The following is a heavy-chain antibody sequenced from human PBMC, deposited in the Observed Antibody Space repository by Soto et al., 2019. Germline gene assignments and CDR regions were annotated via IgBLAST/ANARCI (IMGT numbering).Heavy chain of an antibody. J-gene: IGHJ5*02. Sequence: QAWGSLRLSCAASGFTISTYAITLFRHSPLKGLECVSGVVGSGGEIYYADSVKGRFTVSKDNSKNTLYLQMNSLRDEDTAVYYCAKDAVYNDGLWLMDSWGQGTLVTVSS. CDR1: GFTISTYA. V-gene: IGHV3-23*01. CDR3: AKDAVYNDGLWLMDS. CDR2: VVGSGGEI. D-gene: IGHD2-21*01.